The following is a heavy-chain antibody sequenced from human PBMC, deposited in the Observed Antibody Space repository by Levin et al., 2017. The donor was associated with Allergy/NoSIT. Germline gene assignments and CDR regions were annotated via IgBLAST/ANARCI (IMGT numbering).Heavy chain of an antibody. CDR2: VYASGNA. CDR1: GGSINDGSDY. CDR3: TRATSGTAGFHT. D-gene: IGHD3-10*01. Sequence: NSSETLSLTCTVSGGSINDGSDYWSWIRQPAGKGLEWIGRVYASGNANYNPSLKSRVAISLDTSKNEFSLKLTSVTATDTAVYYCTRATSGTAGFHTGGQGSLVTVSS. J-gene: IGHJ4*02. V-gene: IGHV4-61*02.